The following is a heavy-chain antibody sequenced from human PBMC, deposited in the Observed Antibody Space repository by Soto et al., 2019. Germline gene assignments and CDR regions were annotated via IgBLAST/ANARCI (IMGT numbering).Heavy chain of an antibody. J-gene: IGHJ4*02. CDR3: AKDRRAGGNYGFYSDF. Sequence: EAQLLESGGGLVQPGGSLRLSCAASGFTFSSYGMTWVRQAPGKGLEWVSFSSATGAGTYYADSVKGRFTISRDNSKNTLYLQMPSLSADDTAVYYCAKDRRAGGNYGFYSDFWGQGALVIVSS. CDR1: GFTFSSYG. D-gene: IGHD1-7*01. V-gene: IGHV3-23*01. CDR2: SSATGAGT.